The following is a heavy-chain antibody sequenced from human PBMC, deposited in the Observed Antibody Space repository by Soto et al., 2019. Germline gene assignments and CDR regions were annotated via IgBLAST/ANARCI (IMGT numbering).Heavy chain of an antibody. CDR3: AKDPSTGPPDC. Sequence: GGSLRLSCAAAGFMFSSYGMSWVRQAPGRGLQWVATIHPSGGSTHYAESVRGRFTISRDNSRDTLYLQMNSLRAEDTAVYYCAKDPSTGPPDCWGQGALVTVSS. D-gene: IGHD3-9*01. CDR2: IHPSGGST. CDR1: GFMFSSYG. V-gene: IGHV3-23*01. J-gene: IGHJ4*02.